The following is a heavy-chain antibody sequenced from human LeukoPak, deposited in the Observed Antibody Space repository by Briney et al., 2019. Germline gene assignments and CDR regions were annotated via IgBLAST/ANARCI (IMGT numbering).Heavy chain of an antibody. D-gene: IGHD3-9*01. J-gene: IGHJ4*02. CDR2: IWYDGSRQ. Sequence: GGFLSLSCVASGFTFSNYDMHWVRPAPGRGLEWVAIIWYDGSRQYYADPVKGLFTVSRDDSKNTAQLKINSLGVETTALYYGVNDRDIKAHLDFWGQGTLVSVSS. CDR1: GFTFSNYD. V-gene: IGHV3-30*02. CDR3: VNDRDIKAHLDF.